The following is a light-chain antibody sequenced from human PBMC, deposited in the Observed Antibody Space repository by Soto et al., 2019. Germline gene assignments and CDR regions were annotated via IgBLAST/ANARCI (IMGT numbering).Light chain of an antibody. CDR2: EVY. CDR3: SSYVGTNSYV. V-gene: IGLV2-8*01. Sequence: SALTQPPSASGYPGQSVTISCTGTSSDVGGYNYVSWYQHHPGKAPKLIIYEVYKRPSGVPDRFSGSKSGNTAALTVSGLQAEDEADYYCSSYVGTNSYVFGTGTKVTVL. J-gene: IGLJ1*01. CDR1: SSDVGGYNY.